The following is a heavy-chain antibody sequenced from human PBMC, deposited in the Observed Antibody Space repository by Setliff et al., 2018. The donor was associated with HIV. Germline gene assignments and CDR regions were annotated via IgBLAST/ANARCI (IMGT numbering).Heavy chain of an antibody. CDR2: FYPGDFDI. V-gene: IGHV5-51*01. D-gene: IGHD6-19*01. CDR1: GYSFTNFW. Sequence: GESLKISCRGSGYSFTNFWIGWVRQKPGKGLEWMGIFYPGDFDIRYSPSFEGQVTMSGDKSISTAYLEWSSLKASDSAMYYCARHFSVAGDAFDIWGQGTMVTVSS. J-gene: IGHJ3*02. CDR3: ARHFSVAGDAFDI.